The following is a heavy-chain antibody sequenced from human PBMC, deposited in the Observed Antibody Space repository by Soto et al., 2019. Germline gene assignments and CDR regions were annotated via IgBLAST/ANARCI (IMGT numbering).Heavy chain of an antibody. CDR2: MYNTGST. CDR1: GGSISSYS. Sequence: QVQLQESGPGLVKPSETLSLTCTVSGGSISSYSWNWIRQPPGKGLEWIGYMYNTGSTNYNPSLKSRVTISVDTSKNQFSLTLTSVTAADTAVYYCAREPRQGDRIYYFDSWGQGTLVTVSS. D-gene: IGHD2-21*02. J-gene: IGHJ4*02. CDR3: AREPRQGDRIYYFDS. V-gene: IGHV4-59*01.